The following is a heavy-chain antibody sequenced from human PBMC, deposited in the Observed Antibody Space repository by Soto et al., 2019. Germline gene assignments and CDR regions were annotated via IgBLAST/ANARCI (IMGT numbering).Heavy chain of an antibody. Sequence: SETLSLTCTVSGGSINSGDYYWSWIRQPHGKGREWIGYIYYSGITYYNPSLKSRISISVDTSKTQFSLRLSSVTAADTAVYYCARVQWLTSQGTYAFDIWGQGKMVTVSS. CDR1: GGSINSGDYY. D-gene: IGHD6-19*01. CDR3: ARVQWLTSQGTYAFDI. J-gene: IGHJ3*02. CDR2: IYYSGIT. V-gene: IGHV4-30-4*01.